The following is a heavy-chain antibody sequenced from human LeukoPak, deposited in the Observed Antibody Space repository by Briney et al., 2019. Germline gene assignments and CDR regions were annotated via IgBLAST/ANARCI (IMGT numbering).Heavy chain of an antibody. CDR2: IYPGDSDT. V-gene: IGHV5-51*01. J-gene: IGHJ4*02. CDR1: GSRFTDYW. D-gene: IGHD1-26*01. CDR3: ARQAGYSRTYYDY. Sequence: GAALKISFKGSGSRFTDYWIGWVRATPEKGLEWMGIIYPGDSDTRYSPPLQGQVTISADKSISTAYLQWSSLKASDSAMYYCARQAGYSRTYYDYWGQGTMVTVSS.